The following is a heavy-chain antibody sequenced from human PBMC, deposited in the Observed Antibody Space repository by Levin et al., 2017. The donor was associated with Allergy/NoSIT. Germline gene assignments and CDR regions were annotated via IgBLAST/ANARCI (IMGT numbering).Heavy chain of an antibody. CDR3: ARHENYQLRNYYYYYMDV. D-gene: IGHD2-2*01. J-gene: IGHJ6*03. CDR1: GGSINSYY. Sequence: PSETLSLTCTVSGGSINSYYWSWIRQPQAKGLEWIAYIHYSGSTNYNPSLKSRVTVSVDTSKNQLSLKLSSVTAADTAVYYCARHENYQLRNYYYYYMDVWGKGTTVTVSS. CDR2: IHYSGST. V-gene: IGHV4-59*08.